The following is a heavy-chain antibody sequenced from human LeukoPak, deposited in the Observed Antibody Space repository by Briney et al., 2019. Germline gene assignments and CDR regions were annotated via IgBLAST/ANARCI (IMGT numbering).Heavy chain of an antibody. CDR1: GGSISSYF. CDR3: AREVLSMVRGVIPKEAWGWFDP. V-gene: IGHV4-59*01. Sequence: MASETLSLTCTVSGGSISSYFWNWIRQPPGKGLGWIGYIYDSESTNYNPSLKSRVTISVDTSKNQFSLKLSSVTAADTAVYYCAREVLSMVRGVIPKEAWGWFDPWGQGTLVTVSS. J-gene: IGHJ5*02. D-gene: IGHD3-10*01. CDR2: IYDSEST.